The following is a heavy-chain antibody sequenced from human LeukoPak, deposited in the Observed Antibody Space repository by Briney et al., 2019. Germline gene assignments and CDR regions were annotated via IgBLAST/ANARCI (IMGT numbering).Heavy chain of an antibody. V-gene: IGHV3-66*01. CDR3: ARDFGSHGEH. D-gene: IGHD3-3*01. CDR1: GFPDSIHY. CDR2: IYSGGST. J-gene: IGHJ4*02. Sequence: GGPVSLLCGLCGFPDSIHYETGLRDARGKGLVWVSVIYSGGSTYYANSVKDRFTISRDNSKNTLYLEMNSLRAEDTAVYYCARDFGSHGEHWGQGTLVTVSS.